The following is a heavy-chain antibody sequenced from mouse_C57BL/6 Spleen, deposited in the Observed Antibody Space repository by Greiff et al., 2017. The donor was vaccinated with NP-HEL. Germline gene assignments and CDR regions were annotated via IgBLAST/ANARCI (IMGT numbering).Heavy chain of an antibody. CDR2: IDPSGSYT. CDR3: ARRDGYGGGFAY. D-gene: IGHD2-2*01. J-gene: IGHJ3*01. V-gene: IGHV1-69*01. CDR1: GYTFTSYW. Sequence: QVQLKQPGAELVMPGASVKLSCKASGYTFTSYWMHWVKQRPGQGLEWIGEIDPSGSYTNYNQKFKGKSTLTVYKSSSTAYMQLSSLTSEDSAVYYCARRDGYGGGFAYWGQGTLVTVSA.